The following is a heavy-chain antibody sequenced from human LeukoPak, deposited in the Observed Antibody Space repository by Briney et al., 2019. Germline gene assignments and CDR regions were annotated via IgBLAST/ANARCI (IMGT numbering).Heavy chain of an antibody. CDR2: INSNGGRT. D-gene: IGHD3-22*01. Sequence: GGSLRLSCAASGFTFDDFGMTWVRQAPGKGLEWVSSINSNGGRTTYGDSVKGRFTISRDDANDSLYLLMHSLRAEDTAFYYCVGGTMIVGPWGQGTLVTVSS. CDR1: GFTFDDFG. V-gene: IGHV3-20*04. CDR3: VGGTMIVGP. J-gene: IGHJ5*02.